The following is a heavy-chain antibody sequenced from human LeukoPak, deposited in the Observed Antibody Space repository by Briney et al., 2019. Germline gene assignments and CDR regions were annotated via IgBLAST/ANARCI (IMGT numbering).Heavy chain of an antibody. V-gene: IGHV5-51*01. J-gene: IGHJ4*02. Sequence: GESLKISCKGSGYSFTGYWIGWVRQPPGEGLEWMGIIYPGDSYTRYSPSFQGQVTISADKSISTAYLQWSSLKASDTAMYYCARHEGFRYSSSWFPDYWGLGTLVTVSS. CDR2: IYPGDSYT. CDR1: GYSFTGYW. CDR3: ARHEGFRYSSSWFPDY. D-gene: IGHD6-13*01.